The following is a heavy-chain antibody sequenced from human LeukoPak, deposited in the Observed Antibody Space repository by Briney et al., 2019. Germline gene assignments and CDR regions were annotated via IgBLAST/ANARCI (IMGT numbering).Heavy chain of an antibody. CDR2: IYYSGST. V-gene: IGHV4-39*01. Sequence: SETLSLTCTVSGGSISSSSYYWGWIRQPPGKGLEWIGSIYYSGSTYYNPSLKSRVTISVDTSKNQFSLKLSSVTAADTAVYYCARLPYSGYDYADIVVVVAADEIDYWGQGTLVTVSS. J-gene: IGHJ4*02. CDR3: ARLPYSGYDYADIVVVVAADEIDY. D-gene: IGHD2-15*01. CDR1: GGSISSSSYY.